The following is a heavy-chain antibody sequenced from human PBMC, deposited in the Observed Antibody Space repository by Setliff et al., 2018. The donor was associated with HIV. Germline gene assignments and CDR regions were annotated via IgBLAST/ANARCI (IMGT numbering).Heavy chain of an antibody. D-gene: IGHD6-19*01. Sequence: SETLSLTCTVSSGSVSRSDYYWGWIRQTPGKGLEWIGSIYWSGLTFYNPSLKSRVTISVDTSKNQFSLRLNSVTAADTAVYYCARDGGSSGWYFVLGYSDYWGPGTLVTVSS. CDR3: ARDGGSSGWYFVLGYSDY. CDR2: IYWSGLT. J-gene: IGHJ4*02. CDR1: SGSVSRSDYY. V-gene: IGHV4-39*02.